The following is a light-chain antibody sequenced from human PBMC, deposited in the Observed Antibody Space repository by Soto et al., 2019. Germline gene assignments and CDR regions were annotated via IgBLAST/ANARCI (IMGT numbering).Light chain of an antibody. CDR3: QQRSNWR. Sequence: MVLTQSPATLSLSPGERATLSCRASQSVSYLAWYQQKPGQAPRLLIYDASNRATGIPARFSGSGSGTHFPLSISSLEPEDFAVYYCQQRSNWRFGPGTKVDSK. CDR2: DAS. J-gene: IGKJ3*01. V-gene: IGKV3-11*01. CDR1: QSVSY.